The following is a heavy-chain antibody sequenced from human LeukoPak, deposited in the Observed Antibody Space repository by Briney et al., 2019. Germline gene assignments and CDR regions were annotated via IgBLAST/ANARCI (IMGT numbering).Heavy chain of an antibody. D-gene: IGHD1-26*01. CDR2: IYYSGST. Sequence: SPSQTLSLTCTVSGGSISSSSYYWGWLRQPPGTGLEWIGSIYYSGSTYYNPALKSRVTISVDTSKNQFALKVSSVTAADTAVYYCAAKGGSYRSFDYWGQGTLVTVSS. CDR3: AAKGGSYRSFDY. J-gene: IGHJ4*02. CDR1: GGSISSSSYY. V-gene: IGHV4-39*06.